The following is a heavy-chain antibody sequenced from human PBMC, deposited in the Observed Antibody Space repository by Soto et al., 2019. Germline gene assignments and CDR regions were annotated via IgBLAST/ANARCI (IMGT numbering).Heavy chain of an antibody. V-gene: IGHV3-23*01. D-gene: IGHD3-22*01. CDR2: ISGSGGST. J-gene: IGHJ6*02. Sequence: PGGSLRLSCAASGFTFSSYAMSWVRQAPGKGLEWVSAISGSGGSTYYADSVKGRFTISRDNYKNTLYLQMNSLRAEDTAVYYCARDRDDSSGYYYYYSMDVWGQGTTVTVSS. CDR3: ARDRDDSSGYYYYYSMDV. CDR1: GFTFSSYA.